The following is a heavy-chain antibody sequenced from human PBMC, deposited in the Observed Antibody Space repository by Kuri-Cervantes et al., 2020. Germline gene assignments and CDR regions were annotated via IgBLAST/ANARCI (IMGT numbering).Heavy chain of an antibody. Sequence: SLKISCAASGFTFDDYAMHWVRQAPGKGLEWVSGISWNSGSIGYADSVKGRFTISGDNAKNSLYLQMNSLRAEDTALYYCAKDLLNYYDSSGLRAFDIWGQGTMVTVSS. CDR3: AKDLLNYYDSSGLRAFDI. CDR2: ISWNSGSI. V-gene: IGHV3-9*01. J-gene: IGHJ3*02. D-gene: IGHD3-22*01. CDR1: GFTFDDYA.